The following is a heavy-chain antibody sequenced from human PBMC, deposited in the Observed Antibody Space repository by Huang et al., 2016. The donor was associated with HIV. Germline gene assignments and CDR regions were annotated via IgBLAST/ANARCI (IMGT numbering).Heavy chain of an antibody. V-gene: IGHV3-15*01. CDR3: TTDRDYGDYVADAFDI. D-gene: IGHD4-17*01. CDR1: GFTVSNAW. CDR2: IKSKTEGGTT. J-gene: IGHJ3*02. Sequence: EVQLVESGGGLVKPGGSLRLSCAASGFTVSNAWMSWVRQAPGKGREWVGRIKSKTEGGTTDYAAPVKGRFTISRDDSKNTLYLQMSTLKTEDTAVYYCTTDRDYGDYVADAFDIWGQGTMVTVSS.